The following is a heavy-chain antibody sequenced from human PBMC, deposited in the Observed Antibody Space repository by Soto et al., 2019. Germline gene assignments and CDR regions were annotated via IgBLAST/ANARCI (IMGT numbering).Heavy chain of an antibody. D-gene: IGHD3-10*02. V-gene: IGHV4-31*01. J-gene: IGHJ4*02. CDR3: ARAPLCPDY. CDR2: IYYSGST. Sequence: QVQLQESGPGLVKPSQTLSLTCTVSGGSISNGGYYWSWIRQHPGKGLEWIGYIYYSGSTYYNPSLKXPXNXXVDTSKNQYSLNLTFVPAADTAVYSCARAPLCPDYWGQGTLVTVSS. CDR1: GGSISNGGYY.